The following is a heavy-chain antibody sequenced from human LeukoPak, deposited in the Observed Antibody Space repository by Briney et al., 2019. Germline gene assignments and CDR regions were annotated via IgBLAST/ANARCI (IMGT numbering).Heavy chain of an antibody. CDR1: GFTFSSYA. D-gene: IGHD1-26*01. CDR3: AKDSGGYDLAKLRIFDY. J-gene: IGHJ4*02. Sequence: GGSLRLSCAASGFTFSSYAMSWVRQAPGKGLEWVSAISGSGGSTYYADSVKGRFTISRDNSKNTLYLQMNSLRAEDTAVYYCAKDSGGYDLAKLRIFDYWGQGTLVTVSS. V-gene: IGHV3-23*01. CDR2: ISGSGGST.